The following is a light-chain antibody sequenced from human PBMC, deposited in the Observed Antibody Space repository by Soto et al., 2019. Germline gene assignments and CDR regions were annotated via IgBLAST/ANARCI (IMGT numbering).Light chain of an antibody. J-gene: IGLJ3*02. CDR1: SSNIGTYT. CDR2: SNG. Sequence: QSVLTQPPSASGTPGQRVTISCSGSSSNIGTYTVNWYQQLPGTAPRLLIYSNGQRPSGVPDRFSGSKSGTSASLVISGLRSDDEADYSCAAWDDSLKGPVFGGGTKLTVL. V-gene: IGLV1-44*01. CDR3: AAWDDSLKGPV.